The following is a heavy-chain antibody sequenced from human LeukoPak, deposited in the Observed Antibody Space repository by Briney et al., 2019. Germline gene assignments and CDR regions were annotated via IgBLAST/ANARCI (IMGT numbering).Heavy chain of an antibody. J-gene: IGHJ4*02. CDR1: GFTFISYR. Sequence: GGSRSLSCAPSGFTFISYRMNWVRKAPGKGLEGAPSFSSSSSYIYYADSVKGRFTISRDNAKNSLYLQMNSLRAEDTAVYYCARGIHYYDSSGYEFDYWGQGTLVTVSS. D-gene: IGHD3-22*01. V-gene: IGHV3-21*01. CDR2: FSSSSSYI. CDR3: ARGIHYYDSSGYEFDY.